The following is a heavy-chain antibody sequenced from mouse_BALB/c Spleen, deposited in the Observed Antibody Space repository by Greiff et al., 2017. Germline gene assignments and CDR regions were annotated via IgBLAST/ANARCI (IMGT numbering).Heavy chain of an antibody. Sequence: QVQLQQSGAELVKPGASVKLSCKTSGYTFTSYWIQWVKQRPGQGLGWIGEIFPGTGTTYYNEKFKGKATLTIDTSSSTAYMQLSSLTSEDSAVYFCARGNSGAMDYWGQGTSVTVSS. CDR1: GYTFTSYW. CDR3: ARGNSGAMDY. D-gene: IGHD2-1*01. V-gene: IGHV1S132*01. CDR2: IFPGTGTT. J-gene: IGHJ4*01.